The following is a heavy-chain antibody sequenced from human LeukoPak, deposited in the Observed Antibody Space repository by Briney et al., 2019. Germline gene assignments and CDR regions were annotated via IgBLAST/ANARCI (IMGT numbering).Heavy chain of an antibody. D-gene: IGHD2-15*01. Sequence: GGSLRLSCAASGFTFSSYAMSWVRQAPGKGLEWVSAISGSGSSTYYADSVKGRFTISRDNSKNTLYLQMNSLRAEDTAVYYCAIGPYCSGGSCYPNAEYFQHWGQGTLVTVSS. V-gene: IGHV3-23*01. CDR3: AIGPYCSGGSCYPNAEYFQH. J-gene: IGHJ1*01. CDR1: GFTFSSYA. CDR2: ISGSGSST.